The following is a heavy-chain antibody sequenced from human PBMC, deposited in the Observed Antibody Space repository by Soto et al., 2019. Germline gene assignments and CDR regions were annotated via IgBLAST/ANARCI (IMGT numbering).Heavy chain of an antibody. D-gene: IGHD1-26*01. CDR2: IYYSGRT. Sequence: TLSLTCTVSGGSISSNNYYWSWIRQHPEGGLEWIGYIYYSGRTDYNPSLKSRVTISGDTSMNQFSLKLSSVSAADTAVYYCARGYSDGFLGNWFDPWGQGALVTVSS. CDR1: GGSISSNNYY. CDR3: ARGYSDGFLGNWFDP. V-gene: IGHV4-31*03. J-gene: IGHJ5*02.